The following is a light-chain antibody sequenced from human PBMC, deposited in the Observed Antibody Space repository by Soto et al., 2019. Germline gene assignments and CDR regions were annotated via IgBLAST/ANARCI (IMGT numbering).Light chain of an antibody. V-gene: IGKV1-12*01. CDR2: AAS. CDR1: QNIGGW. Sequence: DIQVTHSPSSLSASVGDRVTITCRASQNIGGWLAWYQQKPGKAHKXLIFAASTLQSGVPSRFSGSGSGTDFSLTISSLQPEDGETYYGQHAHSFPLTYGQGTKVDIK. J-gene: IGKJ1*01. CDR3: QHAHSFPLT.